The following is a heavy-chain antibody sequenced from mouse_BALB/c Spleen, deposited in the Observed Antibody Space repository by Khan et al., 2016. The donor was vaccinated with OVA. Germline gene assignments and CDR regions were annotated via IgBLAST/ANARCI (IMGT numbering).Heavy chain of an antibody. CDR2: INPRSGYS. V-gene: IGHV1-4*01. J-gene: IGHJ4*01. D-gene: IGHD2-14*01. Sequence: VQLQQSGAELARPGASVKMSCKASGYTFTSHTMHWVKQSPGQGLEWIGYINPRSGYSNYNQKFNDKATLTADKSSSTAYMQLSSLTSEDSAVYYGARRTTGYARDYWGQGTSVTVSS. CDR3: ARRTTGYARDY. CDR1: GYTFTSHT.